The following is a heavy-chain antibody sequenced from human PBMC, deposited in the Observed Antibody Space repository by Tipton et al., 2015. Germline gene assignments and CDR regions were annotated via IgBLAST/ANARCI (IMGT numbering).Heavy chain of an antibody. J-gene: IGHJ6*02. CDR3: ARDLEHGMDV. V-gene: IGHV4-38-2*02. CDR1: AYSISSDYY. Sequence: TLSLTCAVSAYSISSDYYWGWIRQPPGKGLEWIGSISHSGNTYYNPSLKSRVTMSRDTSKNQFSLKLTSVTAADTAVYFRARDLEHGMDVWGQGTTVTVSS. D-gene: IGHD5-24*01. CDR2: ISHSGNT.